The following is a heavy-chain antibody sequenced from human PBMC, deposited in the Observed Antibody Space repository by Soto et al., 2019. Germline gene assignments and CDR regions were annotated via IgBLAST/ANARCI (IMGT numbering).Heavy chain of an antibody. CDR1: GYTFTSYG. D-gene: IGHD2-15*01. V-gene: IGHV1-18*01. J-gene: IGHJ4*02. CDR2: ISTYNGNT. Sequence: ASVKVSCKASGYTFTSYGISWVRQAPGQGLEWMGWISTYNGNTNYAQKLQGRVTMTTDTSTSTAYMELRSLRSDDTAVYYCASVDCSGGSCYGDFDYWGQGTLVTVSS. CDR3: ASVDCSGGSCYGDFDY.